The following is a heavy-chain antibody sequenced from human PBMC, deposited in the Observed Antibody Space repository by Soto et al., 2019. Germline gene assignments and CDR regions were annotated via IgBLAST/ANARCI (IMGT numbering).Heavy chain of an antibody. D-gene: IGHD1-26*01. J-gene: IGHJ4*02. Sequence: SETLSLTCTVSGGSISSSSYYWGWIRQPPGKGLEWIGEINHSGSTNYNPFLKSRVTISVDTSKNQFSLKLSSVTAADTAVYYCARVVRWERGAIDYWGQGTLVTVSS. CDR2: INHSGST. CDR1: GGSISSSSYY. V-gene: IGHV4-39*07. CDR3: ARVVRWERGAIDY.